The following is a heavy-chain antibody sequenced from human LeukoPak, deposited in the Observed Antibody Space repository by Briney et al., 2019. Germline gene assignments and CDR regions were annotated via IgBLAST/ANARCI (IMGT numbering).Heavy chain of an antibody. CDR1: GGSMSPYH. D-gene: IGHD2-15*01. J-gene: IGHJ4*02. Sequence: SETLSLTCTVSGGSMSPYHWGWIRQPPGKGLEWTGYIYHSGSTNYNPSLKSRVTISVDTSKNQFSLKLSSVTAADTAVYYCARSGSYAKNFDYWGQGTLVTVSS. V-gene: IGHV4-59*12. CDR3: ARSGSYAKNFDY. CDR2: IYHSGST.